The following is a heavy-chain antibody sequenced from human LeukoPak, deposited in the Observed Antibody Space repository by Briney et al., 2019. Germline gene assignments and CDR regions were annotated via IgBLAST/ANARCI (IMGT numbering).Heavy chain of an antibody. CDR1: GASMNTYY. D-gene: IGHD1-26*01. J-gene: IGHJ5*02. CDR2: IYNSGT. V-gene: IGHV4-4*09. Sequence: SETLSLTCTVSGASMNTYYWSWLRQPPGKGLEWIGYIYNSGTNYNPSLKSRVTISVDTSKNQFSLKLSSVTAADTAVYYCAIKKGGWFDPWGQGTLVTVSS. CDR3: AIKKGGWFDP.